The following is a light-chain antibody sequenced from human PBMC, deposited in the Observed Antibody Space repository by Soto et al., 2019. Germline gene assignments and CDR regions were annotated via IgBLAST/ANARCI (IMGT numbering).Light chain of an antibody. CDR1: QSVRSN. CDR2: DGS. CDR3: QQYDDWPIT. Sequence: MTQSPSTLCAFVGDRVTLSCRASQSVRSNLAWYQHKPGQAPRLLIYDGSTRALGIPARFSGSESGTEFTLTISSLQSEDFAVYFCQQYDDWPITFGQGTRLEIK. J-gene: IGKJ5*01. V-gene: IGKV3-15*01.